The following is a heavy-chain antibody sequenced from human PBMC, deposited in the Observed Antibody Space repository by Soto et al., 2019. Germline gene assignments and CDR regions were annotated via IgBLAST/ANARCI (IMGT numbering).Heavy chain of an antibody. CDR1: GGTFSSYA. CDR2: IIPIFGTA. V-gene: IGHV1-69*13. D-gene: IGHD3-22*01. J-gene: IGHJ4*02. Sequence: GASVKVSCKASGGTFSSYAMSWVRQAPGQGLEWMGGIIPIFGTANYAQKFQGRVTITADESTSTAYMELSSLRSEDTAVYYCARSPYYYDSSGYYSPHFDYWGQGTLVTVSS. CDR3: ARSPYYYDSSGYYSPHFDY.